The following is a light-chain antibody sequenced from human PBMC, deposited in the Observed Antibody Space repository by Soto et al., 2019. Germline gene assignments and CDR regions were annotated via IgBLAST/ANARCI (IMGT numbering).Light chain of an antibody. Sequence: EIVLTQSPGTLSLSPGERATLSCRASQSVSSSYLAWYQQKPGLAPRLILYGASNRATGIPDRFSGSGSGTDFTLTISRLEPEDFAVYYCQQYGSSGTFGQGTKVDI. V-gene: IGKV3-20*01. CDR1: QSVSSSY. CDR3: QQYGSSGT. J-gene: IGKJ1*01. CDR2: GAS.